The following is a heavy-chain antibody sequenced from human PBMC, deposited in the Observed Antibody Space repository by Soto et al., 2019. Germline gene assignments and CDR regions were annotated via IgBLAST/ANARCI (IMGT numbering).Heavy chain of an antibody. Sequence: QLQLQESGPGLVKPSETLSLTCTVSGGSISSSSYYWGWLRQPPGKGLEWIGSIYYSGGNYYSPCLNRGVNISVDTSNHQFSLRVSSVTAGDTTVYYCAGYGDAETLKGHNWFDPWGQGTLVTVSS. CDR1: GGSISSSSYY. J-gene: IGHJ5*02. CDR3: AGYGDAETLKGHNWFDP. CDR2: IYYSGGN. V-gene: IGHV4-39*01. D-gene: IGHD4-17*01.